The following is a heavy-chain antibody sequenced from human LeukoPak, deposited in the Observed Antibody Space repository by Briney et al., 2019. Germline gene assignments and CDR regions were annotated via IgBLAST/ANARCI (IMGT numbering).Heavy chain of an antibody. Sequence: GGSLRLSCAASGFTFDDYGMSWVRQTPGKGLEWVCGINWNGGSTGYADSVKGRFTISRDNAKNSLYLQMNSLRAEDTALYYCAILSPFPTVTTGSLDYWGQGTLVTVSS. V-gene: IGHV3-20*04. CDR3: AILSPFPTVTTGSLDY. D-gene: IGHD4-17*01. CDR2: INWNGGST. CDR1: GFTFDDYG. J-gene: IGHJ4*02.